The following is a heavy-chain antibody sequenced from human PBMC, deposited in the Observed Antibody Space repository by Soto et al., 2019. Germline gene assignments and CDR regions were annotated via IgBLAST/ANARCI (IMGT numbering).Heavy chain of an antibody. D-gene: IGHD6-6*01. Sequence: LSLTCTVSGGSVNRDNFYWSWIRQPPGRGLEWIGYIYYTGCTNYTPSLKSRVTISIDTSRNQFSLKLSSVTAADTAVYYCAREFSNSPEAFDSWGQGSLVTVSS. CDR2: IYYTGCT. J-gene: IGHJ4*02. CDR1: GGSVNRDNFY. V-gene: IGHV4-61*01. CDR3: AREFSNSPEAFDS.